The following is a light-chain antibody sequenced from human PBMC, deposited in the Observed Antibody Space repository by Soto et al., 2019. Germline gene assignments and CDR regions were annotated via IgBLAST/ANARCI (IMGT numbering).Light chain of an antibody. CDR2: DAS. Sequence: DIQVTQSPSTLSASVGDRVTITCGASQSIGTWLAWYQQKPGKAPKLLIFDASTLESGVPSRFSGSGSGTDFTLTISSLQPDDLATYYCQQYSDSSGAFDQGTRVEIK. CDR3: QQYSDSSGA. J-gene: IGKJ1*01. CDR1: QSIGTW. V-gene: IGKV1-5*01.